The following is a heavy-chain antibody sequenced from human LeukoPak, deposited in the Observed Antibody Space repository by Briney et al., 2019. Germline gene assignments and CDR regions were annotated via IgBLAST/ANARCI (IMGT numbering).Heavy chain of an antibody. D-gene: IGHD3-3*01. Sequence: GGSLRLSCAASGFTFSSYAMSWVRQAPGKGLEWVSAISGSGGSTYYADSVKGRFTISRDNSKNTLYLQMNSLRAEDTAVYYCARDGITIFGVVQRASDYWGQGTLVTVSS. CDR2: ISGSGGST. J-gene: IGHJ4*02. CDR1: GFTFSSYA. V-gene: IGHV3-23*01. CDR3: ARDGITIFGVVQRASDY.